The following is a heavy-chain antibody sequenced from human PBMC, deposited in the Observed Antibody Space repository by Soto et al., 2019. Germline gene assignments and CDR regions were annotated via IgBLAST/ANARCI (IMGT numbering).Heavy chain of an antibody. CDR2: NNPKTGST. CDR3: ARTPDSAHLDD. V-gene: IGHV1-2*02. D-gene: IGHD2-21*02. J-gene: IGHJ4*01. Sequence: QVQLVQSGAEVKMPGASVKVSCKASGYHFTDYYVHWVRQAPGQGLEWVAWNNPKTGSTHYAQKSQGTVNMNLDTSINADNMEVTSLTSDDTAVYDSARTPDSAHLDDWGQGTLVTVSS. CDR1: GYHFTDYY.